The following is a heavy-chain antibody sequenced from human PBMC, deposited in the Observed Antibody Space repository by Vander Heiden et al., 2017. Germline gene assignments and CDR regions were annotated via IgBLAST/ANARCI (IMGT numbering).Heavy chain of an antibody. CDR1: RFTFSDYD. CDR3: ARVNTYYYESSGYYFDY. V-gene: IGHV3-11*01. J-gene: IGHJ4*02. CDR2: ISHSGGTI. Sequence: QVQPVETGGGLVKPGGSLRLSRPAYRFTFSDYDKSWIRQAPGKGPEWVSYISHSGGTIYYADSVKGRFTISRDNAENSLYLQMNSLRAEDTAVYYCARVNTYYYESSGYYFDYWGQGTLVTVSS. D-gene: IGHD3-22*01.